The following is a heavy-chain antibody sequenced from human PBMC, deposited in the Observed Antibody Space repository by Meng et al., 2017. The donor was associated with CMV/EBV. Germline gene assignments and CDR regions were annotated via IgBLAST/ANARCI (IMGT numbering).Heavy chain of an antibody. CDR1: GGSISSGDYY. J-gene: IGHJ4*02. Sequence: QVQRQGPGHRLVNTSHTLSLTCTVSGGSISSGDYYWSWIRQPPGKGLEWIGYIYYSGSTYYNPSLKSRVTISVDTSKNQFSLKLSSVTAADTAVYYCAREGDNPFDYWGQGTLVTVSS. V-gene: IGHV4-30-4*08. CDR3: AREGDNPFDY. D-gene: IGHD2-21*02. CDR2: IYYSGST.